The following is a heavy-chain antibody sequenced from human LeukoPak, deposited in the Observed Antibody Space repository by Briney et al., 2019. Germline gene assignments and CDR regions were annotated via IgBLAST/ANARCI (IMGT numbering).Heavy chain of an antibody. CDR2: INPNSGGT. Sequence: ASVKVSYKASGYTFTSYYMHWVRQAPGQGLEWMGWINPNSGGTNYAQKFQGRVTMTRDTSISTAYMELSRLRSDDTAVYYCARDNRYCSGGSCYLFGYWGQGTLVTVSS. J-gene: IGHJ4*02. CDR3: ARDNRYCSGGSCYLFGY. V-gene: IGHV1-2*02. D-gene: IGHD2-15*01. CDR1: GYTFTSYY.